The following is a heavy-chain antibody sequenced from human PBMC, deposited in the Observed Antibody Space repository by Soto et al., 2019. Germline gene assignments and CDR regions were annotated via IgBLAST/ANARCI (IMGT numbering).Heavy chain of an antibody. V-gene: IGHV4-34*01. CDR3: ARVERGTATTVVDAFDI. D-gene: IGHD1-1*01. Sequence: QVQLQQWGAGLLKPSETLSLTCAVYGGFVSSGSYYWSWIRQPPGKGLEGIGEMSHSGGTHFNPSLKSLVTISVDTSKNQFSLKMSSVTAADTAMYYCARVERGTATTVVDAFDIWGPGTMVHVSS. J-gene: IGHJ3*02. CDR2: MSHSGGT. CDR1: GGFVSSGSYY.